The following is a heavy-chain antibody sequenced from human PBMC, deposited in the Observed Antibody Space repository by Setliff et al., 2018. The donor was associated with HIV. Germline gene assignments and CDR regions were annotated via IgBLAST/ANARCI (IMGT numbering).Heavy chain of an antibody. CDR1: GGSFSGYY. V-gene: IGHV4-34*01. Sequence: SETLSLTCAVYGGSFSGYYWSWIRQPPGKGLEWIGEINHSGSTIYNPSLNSRVTISVDTSKKRFSLTLRSATAADTALYFCARRERYCSGTTCYRYFQHWGQGTLVTVSS. D-gene: IGHD2-2*01. CDR2: INHSGST. CDR3: ARRERYCSGTTCYRYFQH. J-gene: IGHJ1*01.